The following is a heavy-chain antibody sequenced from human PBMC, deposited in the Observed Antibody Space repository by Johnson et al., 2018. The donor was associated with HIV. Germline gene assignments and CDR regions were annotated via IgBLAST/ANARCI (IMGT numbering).Heavy chain of an antibody. CDR3: AKEESGSFLAFDI. V-gene: IGHV3-30*02. Sequence: QVQLVESGGGLIQPGGSLRLSCAASGFTVSSNYMSWVRQAPGKGLEWVAFIRYDGSNKYYADSVKGRFTISRDNSKNTLYLQMNSLRPEDTAMFYCAKEESGSFLAFDIWGQGTMVTVSS. CDR2: IRYDGSNK. CDR1: GFTVSSNY. J-gene: IGHJ3*02. D-gene: IGHD1-26*01.